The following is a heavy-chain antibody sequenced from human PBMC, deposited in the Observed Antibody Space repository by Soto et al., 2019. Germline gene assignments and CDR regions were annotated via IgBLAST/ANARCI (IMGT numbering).Heavy chain of an antibody. CDR1: GFTFSSYA. J-gene: IGHJ4*02. Sequence: GGSLRLSCAASGFTFSSYAMSWVRQAPGKGLEWVSAISGSGGSTYYADSVKGRFTISRDNSKNTLYLQMNSLRAEDTAVYYCARTLLPSGCLDYWGQGTLVTVSS. CDR2: ISGSGGST. CDR3: ARTLLPSGCLDY. V-gene: IGHV3-23*01. D-gene: IGHD1-26*01.